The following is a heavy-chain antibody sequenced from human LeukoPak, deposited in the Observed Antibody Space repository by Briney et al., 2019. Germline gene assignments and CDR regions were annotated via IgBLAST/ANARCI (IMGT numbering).Heavy chain of an antibody. CDR3: AKDQGHLFDY. V-gene: IGHV3-30*02. CDR2: IRFDGSKK. Sequence: GGSLRLSCAASRFTFSNYAMHWVRQAPGKGLEWVAFIRFDGSKKYYADSVKGRFTISRDNSKNTLYLQMNSLRAEDTAVYYCAKDQGHLFDYWGQGTLVTVSS. J-gene: IGHJ4*02. CDR1: RFTFSNYA.